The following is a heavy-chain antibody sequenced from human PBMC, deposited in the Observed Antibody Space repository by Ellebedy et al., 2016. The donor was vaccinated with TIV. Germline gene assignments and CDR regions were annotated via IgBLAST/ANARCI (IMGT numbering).Heavy chain of an antibody. J-gene: IGHJ4*02. Sequence: GGSLRLXCAASAFTFSTCWMSWVRQAPGKGLEWVANINQDGNEEYYVDSVKGRFTISRDNAKNSLYLQMNSLRAEDTAVYYCVRAPRGQYYFDYWGQGTLVTVSS. V-gene: IGHV3-7*01. CDR3: VRAPRGQYYFDY. CDR2: INQDGNEE. D-gene: IGHD5-12*01. CDR1: AFTFSTCW.